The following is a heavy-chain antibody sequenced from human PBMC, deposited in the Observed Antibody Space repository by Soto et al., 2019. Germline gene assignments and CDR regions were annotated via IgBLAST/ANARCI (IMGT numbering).Heavy chain of an antibody. D-gene: IGHD6-13*01. Sequence: PSETLSLTCTVSGGSVSSGSYYWSWIRQPPGKGLEWIGYIYYSGSTNYNPSLKSRVTISVDTSKNQFSLKLSSVTAADTAVYYCAREGYSSTQYNWFDPWGQGTLVTVSS. CDR3: AREGYSSTQYNWFDP. J-gene: IGHJ5*02. CDR1: GGSVSSGSYY. V-gene: IGHV4-61*01. CDR2: IYYSGST.